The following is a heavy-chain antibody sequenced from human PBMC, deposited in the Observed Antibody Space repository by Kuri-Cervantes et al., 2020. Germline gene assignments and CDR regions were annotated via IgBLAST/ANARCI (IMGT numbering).Heavy chain of an antibody. D-gene: IGHD1-26*01. CDR3: TRDQKWEAPHYQDL. Sequence: GESLKISCAASGFTFSSYGMHWVRQAPGKGLEWVAVIWYDGSNKYYADSVKGRFTISRDNAKNSLYLQMNSLRVDDTSVYYCTRDQKWEAPHYQDLWGQGTLVTVSS. V-gene: IGHV3-33*08. CDR1: GFTFSSYG. J-gene: IGHJ5*02. CDR2: IWYDGSNK.